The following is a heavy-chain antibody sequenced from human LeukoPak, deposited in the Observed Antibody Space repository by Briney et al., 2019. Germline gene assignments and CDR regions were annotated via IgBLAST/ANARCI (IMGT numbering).Heavy chain of an antibody. CDR2: IYTSGTT. CDR1: GGSISSYY. V-gene: IGHV4-4*07. J-gene: IGHJ3*02. D-gene: IGHD3-22*01. Sequence: SETLSLTCTVSGGSISSYYWSWIRQPAGKGLEWIGRIYTSGTTHYNPSLKSRVTMSVDTSKNQFSLKLSSVTAADTAVYYCARDHYYDSSGTDAFDIWGQGTMVTVSS. CDR3: ARDHYYDSSGTDAFDI.